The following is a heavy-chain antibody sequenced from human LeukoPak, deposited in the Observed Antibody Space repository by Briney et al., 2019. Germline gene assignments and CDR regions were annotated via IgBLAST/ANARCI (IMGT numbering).Heavy chain of an antibody. D-gene: IGHD3-22*01. CDR2: ISSSGST. CDR3: ARGPYSYGSSGAFDI. J-gene: IGHJ3*02. CDR1: GGSISSYY. Sequence: SETLSLTCTVSGGSISSYYWSWIRQPAGKGLEWIGRISSSGSTNYNPSLKSRVTISVDTSKNQFSLKLSSVTAADTAVYFCARGPYSYGSSGAFDIWGQGTMVTVSS. V-gene: IGHV4-4*07.